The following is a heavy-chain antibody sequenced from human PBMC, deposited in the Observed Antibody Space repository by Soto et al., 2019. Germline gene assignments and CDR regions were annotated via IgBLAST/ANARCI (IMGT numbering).Heavy chain of an antibody. CDR2: IIPIFGTA. Sequence: SVKVSCKSSGGTFSSCSISWGRQAPGQGLEWMGGIIPIFGTANYAQKFQGRVTITADESTSTAYMELSSLRSEDTAVYYCARRVLGYCSGGSCLDFDYWGQGTLVTVSS. CDR1: GGTFSSCS. J-gene: IGHJ4*02. V-gene: IGHV1-69*13. D-gene: IGHD2-15*01. CDR3: ARRVLGYCSGGSCLDFDY.